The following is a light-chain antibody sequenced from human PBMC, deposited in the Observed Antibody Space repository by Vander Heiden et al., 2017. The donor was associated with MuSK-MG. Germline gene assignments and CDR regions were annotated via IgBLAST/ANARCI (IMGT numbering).Light chain of an antibody. Sequence: DIQMTQSPSSLSASVGDRVTITCQASQDISNYLNWYQQKPGKAPKLLIYDASNLETGVPSRFSGSGSGTDFTFTISSLQPEDIATYYCQQEDNPLYNVGQGTKMEI. CDR1: QDISNY. J-gene: IGKJ2*01. CDR2: DAS. CDR3: QQEDNPLYN. V-gene: IGKV1-33*01.